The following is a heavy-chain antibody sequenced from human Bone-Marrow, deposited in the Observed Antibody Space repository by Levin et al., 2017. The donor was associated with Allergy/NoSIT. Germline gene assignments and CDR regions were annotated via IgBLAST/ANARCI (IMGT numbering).Heavy chain of an antibody. D-gene: IGHD2-2*01. Sequence: GSLRLSCAVYGGSFSGYYWIWIRQPPGKGLEWIGDISHSGSPNYNPSLKSRVTMSVDTSKNLFSLKLSSVTAADTAVYYCGRARVVVGPAAPIDYWGQGILVTVSS. V-gene: IGHV4-34*01. CDR1: GGSFSGYY. J-gene: IGHJ4*02. CDR2: ISHSGSP. CDR3: GRARVVVGPAAPIDY.